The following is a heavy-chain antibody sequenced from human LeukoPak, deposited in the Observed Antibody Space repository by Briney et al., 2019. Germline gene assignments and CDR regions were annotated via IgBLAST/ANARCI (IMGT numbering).Heavy chain of an antibody. CDR2: IYYSGST. CDR3: AREYTIFGVQAFDI. V-gene: IGHV4-30-4*08. CDR1: GGSISSGSYY. Sequence: SQTLSLTCTVSGGSISSGSYYWSWIRQPPGKGLEWIGYIYYSGSTYYNPSLKSRVTISVDTSKNQFSLKLSSVTAADRAVYDCAREYTIFGVQAFDILGPGTMVTVSS. D-gene: IGHD3-3*01. J-gene: IGHJ3*02.